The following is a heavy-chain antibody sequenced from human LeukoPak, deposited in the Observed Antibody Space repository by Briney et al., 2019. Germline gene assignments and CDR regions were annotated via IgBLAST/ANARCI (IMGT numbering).Heavy chain of an antibody. V-gene: IGHV3-30*04. Sequence: GGSLRLSCAASGFSFRSYAMHWVRQAPGKGLEWVTVIANDGRDKKYADSVRGRFTIPRDNSKNTVYLQMDSLRVEDMAVYYCAKDSKITSADYYFDYWGLGTLVTVSS. CDR1: GFSFRSYA. CDR2: IANDGRDK. D-gene: IGHD6-13*01. CDR3: AKDSKITSADYYFDY. J-gene: IGHJ4*02.